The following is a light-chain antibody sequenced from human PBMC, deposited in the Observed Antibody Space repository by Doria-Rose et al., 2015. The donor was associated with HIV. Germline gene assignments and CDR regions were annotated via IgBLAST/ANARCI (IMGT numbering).Light chain of an antibody. CDR1: QGISRY. J-gene: IGKJ1*01. V-gene: IGKV1-9*01. Sequence: TQSPSFLSASVGVRVTITCRASQGISRYLAWYQQKPGKAPTLLIFGASTLQSVVPSRFSGSGSGTEFTLTISSLQPEDFATYYCQQFDSFPRTFGQGTKVEL. CDR2: GAS. CDR3: QQFDSFPRT.